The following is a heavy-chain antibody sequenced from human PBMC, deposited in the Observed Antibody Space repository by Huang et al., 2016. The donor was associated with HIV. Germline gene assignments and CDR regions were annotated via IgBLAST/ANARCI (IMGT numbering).Heavy chain of an antibody. J-gene: IGHJ4*02. CDR2: MKSDGSST. V-gene: IGHV3-74*01. Sequence: EVQLVESGGGLVQPGGSLRLSCAASGFSISSYWMHWVRQAPGKGLVWVSRMKSDGSSTSYADSLKVRFTISRDNAKNTLYLQMNSLRAEDTAVYYCARDPRIQSWLNFFDYWGQGTLVSVSS. CDR3: ARDPRIQSWLNFFDY. CDR1: GFSISSYW. D-gene: IGHD3-22*01.